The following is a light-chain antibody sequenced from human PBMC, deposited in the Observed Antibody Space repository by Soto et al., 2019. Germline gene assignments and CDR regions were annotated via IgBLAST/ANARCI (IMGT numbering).Light chain of an antibody. Sequence: EIVLTRSPCTVSFCPCGRGTGSVSASQNLGTLDLAWFQHKSGQSPRLLIYIASRRATGIPDRFTGSGSGTDFTLTINRVEPEDFAVYFCQQYAGSPRTFGQGTKVDIK. CDR1: QNLGTLD. CDR3: QQYAGSPRT. V-gene: IGKV3-20*01. J-gene: IGKJ1*01. CDR2: IAS.